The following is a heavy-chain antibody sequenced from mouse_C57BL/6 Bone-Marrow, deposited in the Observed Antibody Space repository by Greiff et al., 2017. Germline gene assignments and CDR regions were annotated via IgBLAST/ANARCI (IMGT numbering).Heavy chain of an antibody. CDR3: ARKGLLGAMDY. Sequence: EVKLVESGGGLVKPGGSLKLSCAASGFTFSSYTMSWVRQTPETRLEWVATISGGGGNTYYPDSVKGRFTISRDNAKNTLYLQMSSLRSEDTALYYCARKGLLGAMDYWGQGTSVTVSS. D-gene: IGHD1-1*01. CDR1: GFTFSSYT. CDR2: ISGGGGNT. J-gene: IGHJ4*01. V-gene: IGHV5-9*01.